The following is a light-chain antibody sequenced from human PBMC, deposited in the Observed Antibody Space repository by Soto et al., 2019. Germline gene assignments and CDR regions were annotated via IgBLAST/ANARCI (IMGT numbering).Light chain of an antibody. J-gene: IGKJ5*01. Sequence: EIVLSHSPGTLSLSPGERAPLSCRASQSVSSSYLAWYQQKPGQAPRLLIYGASSRATGIPDRFSGSGSGTDFTLTISRLEPEDFAVYYCQQYGSSPPITFGQGTRLEIK. CDR1: QSVSSSY. CDR2: GAS. CDR3: QQYGSSPPIT. V-gene: IGKV3-20*01.